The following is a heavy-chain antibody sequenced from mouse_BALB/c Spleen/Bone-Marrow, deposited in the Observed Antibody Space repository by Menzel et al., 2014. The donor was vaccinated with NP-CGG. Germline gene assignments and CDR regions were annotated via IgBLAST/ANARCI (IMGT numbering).Heavy chain of an antibody. Sequence: QVQLQQPGVELAKPGASVKMSCKASGYTFTSYWMHWVKQRPGQGLEWIGYINPSTGYTEYNQKFKDKATLTADKSSSTAYVQLSSLTSEDSAVYYCARWGDDGTFDYWGQGTTLTVSS. CDR1: GYTFTSYW. D-gene: IGHD2-12*01. CDR2: INPSTGYT. J-gene: IGHJ2*01. CDR3: ARWGDDGTFDY. V-gene: IGHV1-7*01.